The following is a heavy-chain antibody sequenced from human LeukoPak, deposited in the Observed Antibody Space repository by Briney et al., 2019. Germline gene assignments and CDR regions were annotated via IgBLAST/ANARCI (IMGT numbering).Heavy chain of an antibody. D-gene: IGHD3-10*01. J-gene: IGHJ6*03. CDR3: ARVARGDYYYYYMDV. V-gene: IGHV3-74*01. CDR1: GFTFSSYW. CDR2: INNDGSST. Sequence: QTGGSLRPSCAASGFTFSSYWMHWVRQAPGKGLVWVSRINNDGSSTSYADSVQGRFTISRDNAKNTLYLQMNSLRAEDTALYYCARVARGDYYYYYMDVWGKGTTVTVSS.